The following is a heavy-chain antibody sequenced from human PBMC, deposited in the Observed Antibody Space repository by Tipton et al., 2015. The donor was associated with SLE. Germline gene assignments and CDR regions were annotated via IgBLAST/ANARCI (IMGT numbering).Heavy chain of an antibody. CDR3: ARPRIAAAVNAFDI. CDR2: INHSGST. D-gene: IGHD6-13*01. Sequence: TLSLTCAVYGGSFSGYYWSWIRQPPGKGLEWIGEINHSGSTNYNPSLKSRVTISVDTSKNQFSLKQSSVTAADTAVYYCARPRIAAAVNAFDIWGQGTMVTVSS. CDR1: GGSFSGYY. J-gene: IGHJ3*02. V-gene: IGHV4-34*01.